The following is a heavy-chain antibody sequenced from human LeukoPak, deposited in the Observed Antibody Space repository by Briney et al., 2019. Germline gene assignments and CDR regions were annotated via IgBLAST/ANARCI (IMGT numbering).Heavy chain of an antibody. CDR1: GFTFSSYW. D-gene: IGHD3-22*01. J-gene: IGHJ4*02. V-gene: IGHV3-7*01. CDR2: IKQDGSEK. CDR3: ARGPRGYYDSSGYFSY. Sequence: GGSLRLSRAASGFTFSSYWMSCVRQAPGKGLEWVANIKQDGSEKYYVDSVKGRFTISRDNAKNSLYLQMNSLRAEDTAVYYCARGPRGYYDSSGYFSYWGQGTLVTVSS.